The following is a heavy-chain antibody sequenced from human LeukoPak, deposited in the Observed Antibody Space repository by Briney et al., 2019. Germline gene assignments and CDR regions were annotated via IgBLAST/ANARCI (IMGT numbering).Heavy chain of an antibody. Sequence: GGSLRLSCAASGFTFSNYWMSWVRQAPGKGLERVANIKQDESKKYYVDSVKGRFTISRDNAKNSLYLQMHSLRAEDTAVYYCAREIYGEDFFDYWGQGTLVTVSS. CDR3: AREIYGEDFFDY. CDR2: IKQDESKK. V-gene: IGHV3-7*01. J-gene: IGHJ4*02. D-gene: IGHD3-10*01. CDR1: GFTFSNYW.